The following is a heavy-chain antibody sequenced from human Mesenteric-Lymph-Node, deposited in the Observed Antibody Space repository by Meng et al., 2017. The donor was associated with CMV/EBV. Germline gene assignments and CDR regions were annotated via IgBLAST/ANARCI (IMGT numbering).Heavy chain of an antibody. CDR2: IKQDGSEK. CDR1: GFIFSSYW. D-gene: IGHD5-12*01. V-gene: IGHV3-7*01. J-gene: IGHJ4*02. CDR3: ARVEGTGYGVLDY. Sequence: GESLKISCAASGFIFSSYWMSWVRQAPGKGLEWVANIKQDGSEKYYVDSVKGRFTISRDNAKNSLYLQMNSLRAEDTAVYYCARVEGTGYGVLDYWGQGTLVTVSS.